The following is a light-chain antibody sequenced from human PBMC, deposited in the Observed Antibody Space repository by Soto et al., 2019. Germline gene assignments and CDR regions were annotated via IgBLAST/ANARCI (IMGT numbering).Light chain of an antibody. V-gene: IGLV1-44*01. J-gene: IGLJ1*01. Sequence: QYVLTQPPSASGTPGQRITISCSGGSYNIGSNAVNWYQQLPGTAPTLLIYNNNQRPSGVPDRFSGSKSGTSASLAISGLQSEDEADYYCAAWDDSERGLFGTGTKLTVL. CDR3: AAWDDSERGL. CDR2: NNN. CDR1: SYNIGSNA.